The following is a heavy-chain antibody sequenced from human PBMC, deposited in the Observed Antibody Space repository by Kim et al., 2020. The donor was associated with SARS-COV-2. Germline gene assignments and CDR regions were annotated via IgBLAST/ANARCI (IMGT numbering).Heavy chain of an antibody. CDR2: INPSGGST. CDR1: GYTFTSYY. D-gene: IGHD1-26*01. V-gene: IGHV1-46*01. CDR3: ARDLGSGSYWRKGTDAFDI. Sequence: ASVKVSCKASGYTFTSYYMHWVRQAPGQGLEWMGIINPSGGSTSYAQKFQGRVTMTRDTSTSTVYMELSSLRSEDTAVYYCARDLGSGSYWRKGTDAFDIWGQGTMVTVSS. J-gene: IGHJ3*02.